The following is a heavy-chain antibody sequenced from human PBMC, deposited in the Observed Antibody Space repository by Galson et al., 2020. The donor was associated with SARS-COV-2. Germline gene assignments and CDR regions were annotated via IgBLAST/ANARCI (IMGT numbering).Heavy chain of an antibody. D-gene: IGHD3-10*01. Sequence: ASVKVSCKASGYTFNTYDINWVRQATGQGLEWMGWMNPNTGDTGYAEKFRGRVSMTRNTSTTTAYMELSSLGLEDRAVYYFARGRRYYGSGSYSRISYYGMDVWGQGTSVTVSS. CDR1: GYTFNTYD. V-gene: IGHV1-8*01. CDR2: MNPNTGDT. J-gene: IGHJ6*02. CDR3: ARGRRYYGSGSYSRISYYGMDV.